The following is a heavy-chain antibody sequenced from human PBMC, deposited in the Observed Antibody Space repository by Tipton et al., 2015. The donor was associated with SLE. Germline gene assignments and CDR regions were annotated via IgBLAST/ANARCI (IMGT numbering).Heavy chain of an antibody. CDR1: GGSFSGYY. CDR3: AKGGYYDSSGYYHDAFDI. V-gene: IGHV3-30*02. J-gene: IGHJ3*02. CDR2: IRYDGSNK. Sequence: LSLTCAVYGGSFSGYYWSWIRQPPGKGLEWMAFIRYDGSNKYYADSVKGRFTISRDNSKNTLYLQMNSLRAEDTAVYYCAKGGYYDSSGYYHDAFDIWGQGTMVTX. D-gene: IGHD3-22*01.